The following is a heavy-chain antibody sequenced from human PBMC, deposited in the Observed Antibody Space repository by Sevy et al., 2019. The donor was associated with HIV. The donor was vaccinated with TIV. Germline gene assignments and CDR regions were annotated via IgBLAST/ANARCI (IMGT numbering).Heavy chain of an antibody. J-gene: IGHJ4*02. CDR1: GGSISSGGYS. D-gene: IGHD3-3*01. V-gene: IGHV4-30-2*01. Sequence: SDNLSLTCAVSGGSISSGGYSGRWIRQPPGKGLEWIGYIYHRGGTYYNPSLKSRVTISVDRSKNQFSLKLSSVTAADTAVYYCARGSDDSDFDYWGQGTLVTVSS. CDR2: IYHRGGT. CDR3: ARGSDDSDFDY.